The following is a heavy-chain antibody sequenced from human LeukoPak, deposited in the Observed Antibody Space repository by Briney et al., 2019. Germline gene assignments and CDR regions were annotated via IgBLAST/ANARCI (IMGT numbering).Heavy chain of an antibody. CDR3: ARDGYCSGDTCYSPDWYFHL. Sequence: GGSLRLSCAATGFSFRCYGMNWVRQAPGKGLEWVSYISSSTTTIYYADSVKGRSTISRDNAKNSLYLLMNSLRAEDTAVYYCARDGYCSGDTCYSPDWYFHLWGRGTLVTVSS. D-gene: IGHD2-15*01. CDR1: GFSFRCYG. CDR2: ISSSTTTI. V-gene: IGHV3-48*01. J-gene: IGHJ2*01.